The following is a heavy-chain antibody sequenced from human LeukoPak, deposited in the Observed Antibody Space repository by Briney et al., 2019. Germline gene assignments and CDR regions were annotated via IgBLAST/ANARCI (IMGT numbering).Heavy chain of an antibody. D-gene: IGHD6-19*01. CDR3: VRDHSGWSLDP. CDR1: GFTFSSYG. CDR2: ISYDGSNK. Sequence: GRSLRLSCAASGFTFSSYGMHWVRQAPGKGLEWVTVISYDGSNKYYVDFVKGRFTISRDNAKNSLYLQMNSLRAEDTAVYYCVRDHSGWSLDPWGQGTLVTVSS. V-gene: IGHV3-30*03. J-gene: IGHJ5*02.